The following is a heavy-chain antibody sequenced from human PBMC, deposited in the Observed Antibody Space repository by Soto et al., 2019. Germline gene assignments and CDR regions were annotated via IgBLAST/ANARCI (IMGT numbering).Heavy chain of an antibody. V-gene: IGHV4-38-2*02. CDR3: ARGSLDYCSSTSCYFDY. CDR2: IYHSGST. J-gene: IGHJ4*02. CDR1: GYSISSGYY. D-gene: IGHD2-2*01. Sequence: SETLSLTCTVSGYSISSGYYWGWIRQPPGKGLEWIGSIYHSGSTYYNPSLKSRVTISVDTSKNQFSLKLISVTAADTAVYYCARGSLDYCSSTSCYFDYWGQGTLVTVSS.